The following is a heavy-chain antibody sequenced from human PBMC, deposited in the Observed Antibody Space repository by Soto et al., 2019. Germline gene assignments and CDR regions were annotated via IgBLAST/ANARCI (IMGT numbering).Heavy chain of an antibody. Sequence: HPGGSLRLSCAASGFTFSSYGMHWVRQAPGKGLEWVAVIWYDGSNKYYADSVKGRFTISRDNSKNALYLQMNSLRAEDTAVYYCARATATYYYYGMDVWGQGTTVTVSS. CDR1: GFTFSSYG. J-gene: IGHJ6*02. CDR3: ARATATYYYYGMDV. V-gene: IGHV3-33*01. CDR2: IWYDGSNK.